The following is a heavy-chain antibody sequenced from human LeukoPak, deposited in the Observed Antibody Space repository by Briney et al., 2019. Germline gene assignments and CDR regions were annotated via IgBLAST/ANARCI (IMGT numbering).Heavy chain of an antibody. CDR2: ISYDGSNK. J-gene: IGHJ5*01. D-gene: IGHD6-13*01. CDR1: GFTFSNYD. CDR3: AKVPRQSGWYPLSDS. V-gene: IGHV3-30*18. Sequence: PGGSLRLSCAASGFTFSNYDMHWVRQAPGKGLEWVAVISYDGSNKYYADSVKGRFTISRDNSKNTLYLQMNSLRAEDAAVYYCAKVPRQSGWYPLSDSWGQGALVTVSS.